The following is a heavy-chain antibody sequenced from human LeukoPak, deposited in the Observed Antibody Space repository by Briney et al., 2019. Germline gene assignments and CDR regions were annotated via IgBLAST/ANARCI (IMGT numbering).Heavy chain of an antibody. D-gene: IGHD1-1*01. V-gene: IGHV7-4-1*02. J-gene: IGHJ6*03. CDR3: ARGMSNSPYYFYYYMDV. CDR1: GYTFTSYY. CDR2: INTNTEKP. Sequence: ASVKVSCKASGYTFTSYYMHWVRQAPGQGLEWMGCINTNTEKPTYAQGFTGRFVFSLDTSVSTAYLQISSLKAEDTAVYYCARGMSNSPYYFYYYMDVWGKGTTVTVSS.